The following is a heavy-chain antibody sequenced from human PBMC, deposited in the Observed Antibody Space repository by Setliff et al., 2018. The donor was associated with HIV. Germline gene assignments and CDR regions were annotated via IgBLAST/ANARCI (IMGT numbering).Heavy chain of an antibody. J-gene: IGHJ6*03. Sequence: SETLSLTCAVYGGSFSGYYWSWIRQPPGKGLEWIGYIYRTGSTKYNNSLKSRVTISVDTSKNQFSLKLGSGTAAATAVYYCATTTIFEVPRYYYYYMDVWGKGTTVTVSS. CDR1: GGSFSGYY. V-gene: IGHV4-59*08. CDR2: IYRTGST. CDR3: ATTTIFEVPRYYYYYMDV. D-gene: IGHD3-3*01.